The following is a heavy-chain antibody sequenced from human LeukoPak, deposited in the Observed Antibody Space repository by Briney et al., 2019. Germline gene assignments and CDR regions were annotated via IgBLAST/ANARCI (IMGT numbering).Heavy chain of an antibody. Sequence: GASVKVSCKASGGTFSSYAISWVRQAPGQGLEWMGGIIPIFGTANYAQKFQGRVTITTDESTSTAYMELSSLRSEDTAVYYCAIKMGCSSTSCSEIDYWGQGTLVTVSS. CDR3: AIKMGCSSTSCSEIDY. J-gene: IGHJ4*02. V-gene: IGHV1-69*05. D-gene: IGHD2-2*01. CDR2: IIPIFGTA. CDR1: GGTFSSYA.